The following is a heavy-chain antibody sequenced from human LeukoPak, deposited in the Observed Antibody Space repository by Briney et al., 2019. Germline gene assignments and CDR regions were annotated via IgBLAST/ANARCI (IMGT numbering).Heavy chain of an antibody. D-gene: IGHD5-18*01. CDR2: ISSSSSYI. CDR1: GFTFSSYS. Sequence: GGSLRLSCAASGFTFSSYSMNWVRQAPGKGLEWVSSISSSSSYIYYADSVKGRFTISRDNAKNSLYLQMNSLRAEDTAVYYCARDTGYNYGHAFDIWGLGTMVTVSS. J-gene: IGHJ3*02. CDR3: ARDTGYNYGHAFDI. V-gene: IGHV3-21*01.